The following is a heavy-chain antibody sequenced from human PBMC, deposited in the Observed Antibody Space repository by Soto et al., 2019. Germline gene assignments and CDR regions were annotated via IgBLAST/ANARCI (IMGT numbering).Heavy chain of an antibody. CDR3: ARDKNELVLGWFDP. J-gene: IGHJ5*02. CDR1: GGSISSYY. Sequence: PSETLSLTCTVSGGSISSYYWSWIRQPPGKGLEWIGYIYYSGSTNYNPSLKSRVTISVDTSKNQFSLKLSSVTAADTAVYYCARDKNELVLGWFDPWGQGTLVTV. V-gene: IGHV4-59*01. CDR2: IYYSGST. D-gene: IGHD6-13*01.